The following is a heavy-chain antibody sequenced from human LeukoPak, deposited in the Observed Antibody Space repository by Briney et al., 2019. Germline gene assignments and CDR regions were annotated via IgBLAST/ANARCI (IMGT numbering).Heavy chain of an antibody. CDR1: GYSISSGYY. CDR3: ARHIRSFYYYYYMDV. Sequence: SETLSLTCAVSGYSISSGYYWGWIRQPPGKGLEWIGSIYHSGSTYYNPSLKSRVTISVDTSKNQFSLKLSSVTAADTAVYYCARHIRSFYYYYYMDVWGKGTTVTVS. J-gene: IGHJ6*03. CDR2: IYHSGST. V-gene: IGHV4-38-2*01. D-gene: IGHD2-21*01.